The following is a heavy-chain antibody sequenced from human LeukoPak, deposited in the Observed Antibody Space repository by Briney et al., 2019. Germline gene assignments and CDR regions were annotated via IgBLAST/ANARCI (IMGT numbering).Heavy chain of an antibody. CDR3: AREGSGSSSWYSENYYYYYMDV. Sequence: ASAKVSCKASGYTFTSYDINWVRQATGQGLEWMGWMNPNSGNTGYAQKFQGRVTMTRNTSISTAYMELSSLRSEDTAVYYCAREGSGSSSWYSENYYYYYMDVWGKGTTVTISS. J-gene: IGHJ6*03. CDR1: GYTFTSYD. D-gene: IGHD6-13*01. CDR2: MNPNSGNT. V-gene: IGHV1-8*01.